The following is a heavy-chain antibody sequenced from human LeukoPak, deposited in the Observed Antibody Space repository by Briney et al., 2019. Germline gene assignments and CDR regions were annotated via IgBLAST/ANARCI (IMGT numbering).Heavy chain of an antibody. D-gene: IGHD4-17*01. Sequence: SETLSLTCTVSGGSISSSSYYWGWIRQPPGKGLEWIGSIYYSGSTYYNPSLKSRVTISVDTSKNQFSLKLSSVTAADTAVYYCATPYGGYAYAFDIWGQGTMVTVSS. J-gene: IGHJ3*02. CDR1: GGSISSSSYY. CDR2: IYYSGST. CDR3: ATPYGGYAYAFDI. V-gene: IGHV4-39*01.